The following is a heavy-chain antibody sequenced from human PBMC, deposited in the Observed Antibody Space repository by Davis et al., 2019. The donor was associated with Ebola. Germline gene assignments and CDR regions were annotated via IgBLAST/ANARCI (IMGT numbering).Heavy chain of an antibody. D-gene: IGHD6-13*01. CDR2: IYHSGST. V-gene: IGHV4-4*02. CDR3: ARGRQQLDPFDY. Sequence: MPSETLSLTCAVSGGSISSSNWWRWLRPPPGKGLEWIGEIYHSGSTNYNPSLKSRVTISVDKSKNQFSLKLSSVTAADTAVYYCARGRQQLDPFDYWGQGALVTVSS. CDR1: GGSISSSNW. J-gene: IGHJ4*02.